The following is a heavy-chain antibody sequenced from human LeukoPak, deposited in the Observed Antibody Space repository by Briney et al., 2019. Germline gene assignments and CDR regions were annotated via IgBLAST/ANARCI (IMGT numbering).Heavy chain of an antibody. Sequence: SGGSLRLSCAASGFTFSSYAMKWVRQAPGKGRVGVAVISYDGSNKYYADSVTGRFTISRDNSTNTLYLQMISLRDEATAVYYCARGYYGSGRYFDDWGQGTLVTVSS. V-gene: IGHV3-30*04. D-gene: IGHD3-10*01. J-gene: IGHJ4*02. CDR3: ARGYYGSGRYFDD. CDR1: GFTFSSYA. CDR2: ISYDGSNK.